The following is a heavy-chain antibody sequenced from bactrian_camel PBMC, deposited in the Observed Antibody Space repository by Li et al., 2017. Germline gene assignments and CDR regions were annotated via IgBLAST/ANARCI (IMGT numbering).Heavy chain of an antibody. Sequence: QVQLVESGVGSVQAGGSLRLSCGASGSIYGDACVGWLRQAPGKEREGVAAIDSDGIASYADSVKGRFTISRDNAKNTLYLQMNSLKTEDTAVYYCARGPENLWEYGYWGQGTQVTVS. CDR2: IDSDGIA. V-gene: IGHV3S53*01. J-gene: IGHJ4*01. CDR1: GSIYGDAC. CDR3: ARGPENLWEYGY.